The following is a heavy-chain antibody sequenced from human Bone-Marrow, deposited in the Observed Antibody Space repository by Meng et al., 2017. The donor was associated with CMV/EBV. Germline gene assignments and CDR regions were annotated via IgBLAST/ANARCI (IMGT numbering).Heavy chain of an antibody. D-gene: IGHD1-7*01. V-gene: IGHV1-69*02. CDR2: IIPILGIA. J-gene: IGHJ5*02. CDR1: GYTFTGYY. CDR3: ASITGTTSNWFDP. Sequence: SVKVSCKASGYTFTGYYMHWVRQAPGQGLEWMGRIIPILGIANYAQKFQGRVTITADKSTSTAYMELSSLRSEDTAVYYCASITGTTSNWFDPCGQGTLVTVSS.